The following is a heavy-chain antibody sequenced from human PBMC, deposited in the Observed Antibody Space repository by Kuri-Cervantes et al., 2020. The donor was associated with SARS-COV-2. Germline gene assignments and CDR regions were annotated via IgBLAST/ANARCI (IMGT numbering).Heavy chain of an antibody. D-gene: IGHD2-2*01. CDR2: ISSSSSYI. V-gene: IGHV3-11*06. CDR1: GFTFSDYY. CDR3: ARDMSVVVPAAGSFDP. Sequence: GGSLRLSCAASGFTFSDYYMSWIRQAPGKGLEWVSSISSSSSYIYYADSVKGRFTISRDNAKNSLYLQMNSLRAEDTAVYYCARDMSVVVPAAGSFDPWGQGTLVTVSS. J-gene: IGHJ5*02.